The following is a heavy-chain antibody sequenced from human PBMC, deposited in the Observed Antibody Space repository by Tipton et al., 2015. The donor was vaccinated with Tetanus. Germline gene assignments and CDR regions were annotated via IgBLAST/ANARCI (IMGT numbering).Heavy chain of an antibody. CDR2: IYYTGNT. CDR3: ARDFGSNHNWFDP. J-gene: IGHJ5*02. Sequence: TLSLTCTVSGGSIRSGGYYWTWIRQHPERGLEWIGYIYYTGNTYYNPSLKSRVTISVDTSKNQFSLKLTSLTAADTAVYFCARDFGSNHNWFDPWGQGTPVTVSS. D-gene: IGHD6-13*01. V-gene: IGHV4-31*03. CDR1: GGSIRSGGYY.